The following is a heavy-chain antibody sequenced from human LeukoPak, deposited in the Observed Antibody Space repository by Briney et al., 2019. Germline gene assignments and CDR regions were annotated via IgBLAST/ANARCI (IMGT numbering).Heavy chain of an antibody. J-gene: IGHJ6*02. CDR1: GGSISSGDYY. V-gene: IGHV4-61*08. CDR3: ARFMIGVVYDSSGYPRDYYYGMDV. D-gene: IGHD3-22*01. CDR2: IYYSGST. Sequence: SQTLSLTCTVSGGSISSGDYYWSWIRQPPGKGLEWIGYIYYSGSTNYNPSLKSRVTISVDTSKNQFSLKLSSVTAADTAVYYCARFMIGVVYDSSGYPRDYYYGMDVWGQGTTVTVSS.